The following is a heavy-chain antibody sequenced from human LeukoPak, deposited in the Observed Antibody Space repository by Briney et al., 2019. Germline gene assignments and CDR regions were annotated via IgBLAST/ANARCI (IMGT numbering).Heavy chain of an antibody. J-gene: IGHJ6*03. CDR3: ARGGSGYDWWSLPSYYYYMDV. Sequence: ASVKVSCKASGYTFTSYGISWVRQAPGQGLEWMGWISAYNGNTNYAQKLQGRVTMTTDTSTSTAYMKLRSLRSDDTAVYYCARGGSGYDWWSLPSYYYYMDVWGKGTTVTVSS. V-gene: IGHV1-18*01. D-gene: IGHD5-12*01. CDR2: ISAYNGNT. CDR1: GYTFTSYG.